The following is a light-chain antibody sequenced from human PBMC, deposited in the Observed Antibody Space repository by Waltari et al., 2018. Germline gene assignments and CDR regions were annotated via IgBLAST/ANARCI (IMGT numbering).Light chain of an antibody. V-gene: IGKV3-11*01. J-gene: IGKJ5*01. CDR3: QQRSNWPRIT. Sequence: FVLTQSPATLSVSAGETVTLSCRASQNIKKFLAWYQQKPGQAPRLIIHDASNRATGIPARFSGSGSGTDFTLTISSVEPEDFAVYYCQQRSNWPRITFGQGTRLELK. CDR2: DAS. CDR1: QNIKKF.